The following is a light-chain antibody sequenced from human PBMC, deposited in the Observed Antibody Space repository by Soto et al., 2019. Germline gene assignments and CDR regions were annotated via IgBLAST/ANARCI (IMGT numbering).Light chain of an antibody. CDR1: QSVSTK. Sequence: EILMTQSPATLSVSPGETATLSCRASQSVSTKLAWYQQKPGQAPRLLINDASTRATGVPARFSGWGSGTEFTLTISSLQPEDFATYYCQQSYSTPWTFGQGTKVEIK. CDR3: QQSYSTPWT. CDR2: DAS. J-gene: IGKJ1*01. V-gene: IGKV3-15*01.